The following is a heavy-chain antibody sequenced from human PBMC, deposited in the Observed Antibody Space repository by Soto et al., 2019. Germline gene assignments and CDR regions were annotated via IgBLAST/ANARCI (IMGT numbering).Heavy chain of an antibody. CDR1: GFTLSSYW. J-gene: IGHJ4*02. V-gene: IGHV3-74*01. Sequence: EVQLVESGGGLVQPGGSMRLSCAASGFTLSSYWMHWVRQAPGKGLVWVSRINIDGSSTSYADSVTGRFTISRDNAKNTLYLQVNSLRAEDTAVYYCARSRDGYNFVRDCWGQGTLVTVSS. CDR2: INIDGSST. D-gene: IGHD5-12*01. CDR3: ARSRDGYNFVRDC.